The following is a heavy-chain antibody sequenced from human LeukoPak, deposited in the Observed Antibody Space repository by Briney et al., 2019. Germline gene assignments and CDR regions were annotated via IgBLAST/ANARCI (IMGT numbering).Heavy chain of an antibody. V-gene: IGHV4-59*01. D-gene: IGHD3-3*01. J-gene: IGHJ6*03. Sequence: SETLSLTCTVSGGSISSYYWSWIRQPPGKGLEWIGYIYYSGSTNYNPSLKSRVTISVDTSKNQFSLKLSSVTAADTAVYYCARCEWHYYHYYMDVWGKGTTVTVSS. CDR1: GGSISSYY. CDR2: IYYSGST. CDR3: ARCEWHYYHYYMDV.